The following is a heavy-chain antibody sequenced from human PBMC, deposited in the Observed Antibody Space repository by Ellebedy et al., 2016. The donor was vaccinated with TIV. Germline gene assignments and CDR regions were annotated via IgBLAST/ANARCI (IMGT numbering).Heavy chain of an antibody. D-gene: IGHD4-17*01. V-gene: IGHV3-7*01. CDR3: ATDGSYGDYLSPTHAFVI. Sequence: GGSLRLSCGASGFTFSSYWMSWVRQAPGKGLEWVANIKQEGSDKYYVDSVKGRFNISRDNAKNSLYLHLNSLRAEDTAMYYCATDGSYGDYLSPTHAFVIWGQGTMVTVSS. J-gene: IGHJ3*02. CDR1: GFTFSSYW. CDR2: IKQEGSDK.